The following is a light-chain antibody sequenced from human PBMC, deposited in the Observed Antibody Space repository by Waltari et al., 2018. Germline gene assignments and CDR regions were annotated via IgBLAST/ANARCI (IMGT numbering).Light chain of an antibody. CDR3: CSYAGSSWV. J-gene: IGLJ3*02. V-gene: IGLV2-23*01. CDR1: SSDVGSYNL. CDR2: EGN. Sequence: QSALTQPASVSGSPGQSITISCTGTSSDVGSYNLVSWYQQHPGTAPKLMIYEGNKRPSGVSNRFSGSKSCNTASLTISGLQAEDEADYYCCSYAGSSWVFGGGTKLTVL.